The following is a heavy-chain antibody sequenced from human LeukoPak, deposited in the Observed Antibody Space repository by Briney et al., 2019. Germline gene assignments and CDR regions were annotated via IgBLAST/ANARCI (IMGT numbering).Heavy chain of an antibody. CDR1: GFTFSSYA. CDR2: ISGSGGST. CDR3: TYSGWEKKYHYYMDV. V-gene: IGHV3-23*01. Sequence: PGGSLRLSCAASGFTFSSYAMSWVRQAPGKGLEWVSAISGSGGSTYYADSVKGRFTISRDNSKNTLYLKLNSLRAEDTAVYYCTYSGWEKKYHYYMDVWGKGTTVTVYS. J-gene: IGHJ6*03. D-gene: IGHD6-19*01.